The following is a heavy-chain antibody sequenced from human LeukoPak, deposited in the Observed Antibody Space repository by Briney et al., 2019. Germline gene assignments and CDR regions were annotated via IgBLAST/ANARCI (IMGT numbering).Heavy chain of an antibody. J-gene: IGHJ4*02. CDR1: GFTFSSYS. Sequence: GGSLRLSCAASGFTFSSYSMNWVRQAPGKGLEWVSSISSSSYIYYADSVKGRFTISRDNAKNSLYLQMNSLRAEDTAVYYCARALSSGWYYFDYWGQGTLVTVSS. D-gene: IGHD6-19*01. CDR3: ARALSSGWYYFDY. V-gene: IGHV3-21*01. CDR2: ISSSSYI.